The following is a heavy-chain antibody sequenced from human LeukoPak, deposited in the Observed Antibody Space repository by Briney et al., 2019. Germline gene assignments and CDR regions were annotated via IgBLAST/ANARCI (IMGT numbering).Heavy chain of an antibody. V-gene: IGHV3-30*04. D-gene: IGHD5-18*01. CDR3: ARNTAMVSHYYMDV. J-gene: IGHJ6*03. CDR1: GFTFSSSA. CDR2: ISSDGSEK. Sequence: QPGGSLRLSCAASGFTFSSSAMHWVRQAPDKGLEWMAVISSDGSEKYYADSVKGRFTISRDNAKNSLYLQMNSLRADDTAVYYCARNTAMVSHYYMDVWGKGTTVTVSS.